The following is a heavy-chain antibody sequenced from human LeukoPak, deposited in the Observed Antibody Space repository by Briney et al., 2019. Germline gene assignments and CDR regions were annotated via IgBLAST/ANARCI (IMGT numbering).Heavy chain of an antibody. J-gene: IGHJ4*02. CDR3: ARGDCSGGSCYRT. Sequence: GASVKVSCKASGYTFTVYYIHWVRQAPGQGPEWMGWINPNSGGTKYAERFQGRVTMTRDTSISTAYMEVGRLTSDATAVYYCARGDCSGGSCYRTWGQGTLVTVSS. CDR2: INPNSGGT. V-gene: IGHV1-2*02. D-gene: IGHD2-15*01. CDR1: GYTFTVYY.